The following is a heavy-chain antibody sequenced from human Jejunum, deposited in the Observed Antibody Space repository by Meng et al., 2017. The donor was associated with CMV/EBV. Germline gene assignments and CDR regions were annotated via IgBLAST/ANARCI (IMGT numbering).Heavy chain of an antibody. J-gene: IGHJ4*02. CDR3: ARGTQGAYLDI. V-gene: IGHV1-46*01. CDR1: GYKFTDYY. D-gene: IGHD3-16*01. Sequence: QVQLVQSGAEETNPGASVTVSCKASGYKFTDYYLHWVRQAPGQGLEWMGIINPSRGITNFAQKFRDRLTMTRDTSTTTVYMELSSLTSDDTAVYYCARGTQGAYLDIWGQGTLVTVSS. CDR2: INPSRGIT.